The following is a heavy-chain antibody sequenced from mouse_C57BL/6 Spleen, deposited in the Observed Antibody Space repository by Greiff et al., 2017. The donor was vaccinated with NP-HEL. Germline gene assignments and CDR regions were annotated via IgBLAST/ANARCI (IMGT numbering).Heavy chain of an antibody. CDR3: AREAYYDYGWFAY. J-gene: IGHJ3*01. D-gene: IGHD2-4*01. CDR1: GFNIKNTY. Sequence: VQLQQSVAELVRPGASVKLSCTASGFNIKNTYMHWVKQRPEQGLEWIGRIDPANGNTKYAPKFQGKATITADTSSNTAYLQLSSLTSEDSAIYYWAREAYYDYGWFAYWGQGTLVTVSA. V-gene: IGHV14-3*01. CDR2: IDPANGNT.